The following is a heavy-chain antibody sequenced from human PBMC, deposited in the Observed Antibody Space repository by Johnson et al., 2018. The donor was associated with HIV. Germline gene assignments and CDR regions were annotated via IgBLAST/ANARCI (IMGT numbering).Heavy chain of an antibody. CDR1: GFIFSKYN. D-gene: IGHD4-17*01. V-gene: IGHV3-11*04. Sequence: QMQLVESGGGFVKAGGFLRLSCEVSGFIFSKYNMAWIRQAPGKGLECLSYITSSGSSVYYADSVKGRFTISRDNARASLFLRINSLRADDSGVYYCARDATPWGGDYVGYTFDLWGQGTVVTVSS. CDR2: ITSSGSSV. CDR3: ARDATPWGGDYVGYTFDL. J-gene: IGHJ3*01.